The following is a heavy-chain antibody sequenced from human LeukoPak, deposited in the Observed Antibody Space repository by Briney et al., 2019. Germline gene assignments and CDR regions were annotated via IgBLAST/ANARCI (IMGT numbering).Heavy chain of an antibody. CDR3: ATAEVLPAMIVVAPNY. CDR2: FDPEDGET. Sequence: ASVKVSCKVSGYTLTELSMHWVRQAPGKGREWMGGFDPEDGETIYAQKFQGRVTMTEETSTDTAYMELSSLRSEDTAVYYCATAEVLPAMIVVAPNYWGQGTLVTVSS. D-gene: IGHD3-22*01. CDR1: GYTLTELS. J-gene: IGHJ4*02. V-gene: IGHV1-24*01.